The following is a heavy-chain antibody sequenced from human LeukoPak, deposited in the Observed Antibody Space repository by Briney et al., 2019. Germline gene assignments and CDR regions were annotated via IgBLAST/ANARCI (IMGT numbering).Heavy chain of an antibody. CDR1: GGTFSSYA. Sequence: ASVKVSCKASGGTFSSYAISWVRQAPGQGLEWMGRIIPILGIANYAQKFQGRVTITADKSTSTAYMELSSLRSEDTAVYYCARESVGRSLEGESFDYWGQGTLVTVSS. D-gene: IGHD1-26*01. J-gene: IGHJ4*02. V-gene: IGHV1-69*04. CDR2: IIPILGIA. CDR3: ARESVGRSLEGESFDY.